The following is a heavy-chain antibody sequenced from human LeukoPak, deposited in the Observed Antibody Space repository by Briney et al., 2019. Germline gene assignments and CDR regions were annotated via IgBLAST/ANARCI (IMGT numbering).Heavy chain of an antibody. CDR3: ARDRYSYGYFGDY. J-gene: IGHJ4*02. CDR2: IWYDGNNK. D-gene: IGHD5-18*01. V-gene: IGHV3-33*08. CDR1: GFTFRTYY. Sequence: GGSLRLSCAASGFTFRTYYMHWVRQAPGKGLEWVAAIWYDGNNKYYADSVKGRFTISRDNSKNTLYLQMNSLRAEDTAVYYCARDRYSYGYFGDYWGQGTLVTVSS.